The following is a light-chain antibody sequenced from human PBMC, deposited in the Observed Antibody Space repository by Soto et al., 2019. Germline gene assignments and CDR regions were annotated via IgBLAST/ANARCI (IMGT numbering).Light chain of an antibody. Sequence: DIQMTQSPSTLSGSVGDRVTITCRASQSISSWLAWYQQKPGKAPKFLIYGASSLESGVPSRFSGSGSGTEFTLTISSLQPDDFATYYGQQYDSYPVTFGQGTRVEIK. CDR2: GAS. J-gene: IGKJ2*01. V-gene: IGKV1-5*01. CDR1: QSISSW. CDR3: QQYDSYPVT.